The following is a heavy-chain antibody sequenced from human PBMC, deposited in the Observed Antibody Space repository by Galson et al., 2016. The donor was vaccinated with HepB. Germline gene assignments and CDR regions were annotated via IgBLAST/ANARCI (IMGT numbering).Heavy chain of an antibody. CDR3: ARGVRYSSRWYDYGLDV. Sequence: PLSLTCTVSGGPISGGIYYWSWIRQPAGKGLEWIGRIFTSGSTNYNPSLKSRVTILVDTSKNQFSLKLSSVTAAETAVYYCARGVRYSSRWYDYGLDVWGKGTTVTVSS. CDR1: GGPISGGIYY. V-gene: IGHV4-61*02. CDR2: IFTSGST. J-gene: IGHJ6*04. D-gene: IGHD6-13*01.